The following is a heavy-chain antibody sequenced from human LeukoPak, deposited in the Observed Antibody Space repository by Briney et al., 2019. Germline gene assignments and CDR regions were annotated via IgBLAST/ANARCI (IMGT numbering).Heavy chain of an antibody. CDR2: ISGSGGST. CDR3: AKGLDIVVQYYAMDV. D-gene: IGHD2-2*01. J-gene: IGHJ6*02. V-gene: IGHV3-23*01. Sequence: GGSLRLSCAASGFTFSSYAMSWVRQAPGKGLEWVSAISGSGGSTYYADSVKGRFTISRDNSKNTLYLQMNSLRAEDTAVYYCAKGLDIVVQYYAMDVWGQGTTVTVSS. CDR1: GFTFSSYA.